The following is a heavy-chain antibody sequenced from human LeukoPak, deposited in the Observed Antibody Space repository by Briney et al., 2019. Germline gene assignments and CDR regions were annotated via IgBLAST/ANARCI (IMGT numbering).Heavy chain of an antibody. J-gene: IGHJ4*02. V-gene: IGHV3-23*01. Sequence: GGSLRLSCVASGFTLSSYAVSWVRQAPGKGLQWVSSLGISGDCAWYAGSVKGRFTISRDSSKNTLYLQMNRLGAEDTALYYCAKPAKTDYADYWGQGTLVTVSS. D-gene: IGHD1-14*01. CDR3: AKPAKTDYADY. CDR1: GFTLSSYA. CDR2: LGISGDCA.